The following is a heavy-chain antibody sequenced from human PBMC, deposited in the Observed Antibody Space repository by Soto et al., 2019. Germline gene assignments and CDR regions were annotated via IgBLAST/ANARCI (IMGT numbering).Heavy chain of an antibody. CDR2: INPILSMS. V-gene: IGHV1-69*02. J-gene: IGHJ4*02. CDR3: ASSYGSGYRAFDY. CDR1: GDTFTFYS. Sequence: QVQLVQSGAEVKKPGSSVRVSCKASGDTFTFYSINWVRQAPGLGLEWMGRINPILSMSNYAQRFQGRVTMTADKSTSTAYMELSSLRSADTAMSYCASSYGSGYRAFDYWGQGALVTVSS. D-gene: IGHD3-10*01.